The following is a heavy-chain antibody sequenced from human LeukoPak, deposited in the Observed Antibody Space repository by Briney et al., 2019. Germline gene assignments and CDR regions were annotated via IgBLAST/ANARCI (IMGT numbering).Heavy chain of an antibody. CDR3: ASELMTTVGGNYFDY. J-gene: IGHJ4*02. D-gene: IGHD4-11*01. V-gene: IGHV1-69*04. CDR2: IIPILGIA. Sequence: SVKVSCKASGGTFSSYAISWVRQAPGQGLEWMGRIIPILGIANYAQKFQGRVTITADKSTSTAYMELSSLRSEDTAVYYCASELMTTVGGNYFDYWGQETLVTVSS. CDR1: GGTFSSYA.